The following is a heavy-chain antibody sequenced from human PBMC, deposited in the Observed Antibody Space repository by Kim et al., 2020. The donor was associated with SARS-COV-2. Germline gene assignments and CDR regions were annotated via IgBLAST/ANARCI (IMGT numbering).Heavy chain of an antibody. J-gene: IGHJ4*02. CDR3: TTGTYDLYPYTDRY. Sequence: GGSLRLSCAASGFTFSNAWMSWVRQAPGKGLEWVGRIKSKTDGGTTDYAAPVKGRFTISRDDSKNTLYLQMNSLKTEDTAVYYCTTGTYDLYPYTDRYWGQGTLVTVSS. CDR1: GFTFSNAW. D-gene: IGHD1-1*01. CDR2: IKSKTDGGTT. V-gene: IGHV3-15*01.